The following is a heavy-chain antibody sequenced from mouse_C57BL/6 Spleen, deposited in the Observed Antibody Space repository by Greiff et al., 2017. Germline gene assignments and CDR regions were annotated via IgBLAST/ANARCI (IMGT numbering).Heavy chain of an antibody. CDR1: GYTFTSYT. J-gene: IGHJ3*01. D-gene: IGHD2-3*01. CDR2: INPSSGYT. V-gene: IGHV1-4*01. Sequence: QVQLQQSGAELARPGASVKMSCKASGYTFTSYTMHWVKQRPGQGLEWIGYINPSSGYTKYNQKFKDKATLTADKSSSTAYMQLSSLTSEDSAVYYCAREDDGYYVFAYWGQGTLVTVSA. CDR3: AREDDGYYVFAY.